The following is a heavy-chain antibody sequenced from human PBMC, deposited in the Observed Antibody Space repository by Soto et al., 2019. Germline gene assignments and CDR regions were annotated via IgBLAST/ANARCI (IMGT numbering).Heavy chain of an antibody. CDR1: GYTFTNYG. CDR2: IGGYKVNT. D-gene: IGHD5-18*01. Sequence: QVQLVQSGAEVREPGASVKVSCKASGYTFTNYGVSWVRQAPGQGVEWMGLIGGYKVNTKYAQKLQGRVTLTTDTSTSTAYMELRSLRSDDTAVYYCAPHTLDTGMPSGYWGQGTLVTVSS. V-gene: IGHV1-18*01. J-gene: IGHJ4*02. CDR3: APHTLDTGMPSGY.